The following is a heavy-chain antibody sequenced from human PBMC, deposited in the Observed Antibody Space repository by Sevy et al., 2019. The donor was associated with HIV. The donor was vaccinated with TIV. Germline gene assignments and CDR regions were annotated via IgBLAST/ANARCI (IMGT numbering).Heavy chain of an antibody. CDR1: GFIFSNYV. Sequence: GGSLRLSCAASGFIFSNYVMHWVRQAPGKGLEWVAVIWYDGNNKYYAYSVKGRFTISRNNFKATLYLQMNSLRAEDTAVYYCTRDPAIDYGDYTPPSQYYFDYWGQGTLVTVSS. J-gene: IGHJ4*02. CDR2: IWYDGNNK. CDR3: TRDPAIDYGDYTPPSQYYFDY. D-gene: IGHD4-17*01. V-gene: IGHV3-33*01.